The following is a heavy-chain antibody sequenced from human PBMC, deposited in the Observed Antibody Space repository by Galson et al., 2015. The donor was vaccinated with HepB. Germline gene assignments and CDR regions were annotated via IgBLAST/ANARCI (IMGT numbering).Heavy chain of an antibody. Sequence: SLRLSCAATGFTFSSYGMHWVRQAPGKGLEWVAVISYDGSNKYYADSVKGRFAISRDNSKNTLYLQMNSLRAEDTAVYYCAKDSSGWYGFLYYYGMDVWGQGTTVTVSS. CDR1: GFTFSSYG. D-gene: IGHD6-19*01. J-gene: IGHJ6*02. CDR2: ISYDGSNK. CDR3: AKDSSGWYGFLYYYGMDV. V-gene: IGHV3-30*18.